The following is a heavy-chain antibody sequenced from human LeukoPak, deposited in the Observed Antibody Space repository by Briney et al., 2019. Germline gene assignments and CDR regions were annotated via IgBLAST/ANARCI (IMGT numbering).Heavy chain of an antibody. D-gene: IGHD3-10*01. Sequence: GRSLRLSCVASGFTFSTYGMHWVRQAPGKGLEWVAVIWYDGSNKYYADSVKGRFTISRDNSKNTLYLQMNSLKAEDTAVYYCAKAVTLVRTDAFDIWGQGTMVTVSS. CDR1: GFTFSTYG. CDR2: IWYDGSNK. CDR3: AKAVTLVRTDAFDI. J-gene: IGHJ3*02. V-gene: IGHV3-33*06.